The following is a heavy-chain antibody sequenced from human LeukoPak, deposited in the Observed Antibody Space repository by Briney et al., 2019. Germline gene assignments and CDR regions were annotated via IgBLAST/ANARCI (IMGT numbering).Heavy chain of an antibody. CDR2: IYYSGST. D-gene: IGHD3-10*01. Sequence: SETLSLNCAVYGGSFSGYYWSWIRQPPGKGLEWIGSIYYSGSTYYNPSLKSRVTISVDTSKNQFSLKLSSVTAADTAVYYCARWSYPSGRYMDVWGKGTTVTISS. V-gene: IGHV4-34*01. CDR1: GGSFSGYY. CDR3: ARWSYPSGRYMDV. J-gene: IGHJ6*03.